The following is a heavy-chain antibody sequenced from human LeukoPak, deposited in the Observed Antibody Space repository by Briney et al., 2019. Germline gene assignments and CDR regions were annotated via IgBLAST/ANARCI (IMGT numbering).Heavy chain of an antibody. V-gene: IGHV4-39*01. CDR3: AGGRWHYSDSTGYYLDI. CDR1: GGSIRGTSYY. Sequence: SETLSLTCTVSGGSIRGTSYYWGWIRQPPGKGLEWIGNIYYSGTTQYKPSLKSRVTISVDTSKNQLSLKLTSVTAADTAVYYCAGGRWHYSDSTGYYLDIWGQGTMVTVSS. J-gene: IGHJ3*02. CDR2: IYYSGTT. D-gene: IGHD3-22*01.